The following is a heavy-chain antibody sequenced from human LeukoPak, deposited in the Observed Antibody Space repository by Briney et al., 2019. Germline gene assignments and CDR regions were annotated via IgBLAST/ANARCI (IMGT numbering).Heavy chain of an antibody. Sequence: GRSLRLSCAASGFTFSSYAMHWVRQAPGKGLEWVAVISYDGSNKYYADSVKGRFTISRDNSKNTLYLQMNSLRAEDTAVYYCARDGPSEQWLAGDFQHWGQGTLVTVSS. J-gene: IGHJ1*01. CDR2: ISYDGSNK. CDR1: GFTFSSYA. V-gene: IGHV3-30-3*01. CDR3: ARDGPSEQWLAGDFQH. D-gene: IGHD6-19*01.